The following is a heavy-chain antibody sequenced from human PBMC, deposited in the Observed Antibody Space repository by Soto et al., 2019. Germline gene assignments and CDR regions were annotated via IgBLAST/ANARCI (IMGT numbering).Heavy chain of an antibody. V-gene: IGHV2-5*02. CDR1: GFSLSTSGVG. CDR3: AHRRERRDGYSRFGGYYFDY. D-gene: IGHD3-10*01. CDR2: IYWDDDK. J-gene: IGHJ4*02. Sequence: QITLKESGPTLVKPTQTLTLTCTFSGFSLSTSGVGVGWIRQPPGKALEWLALIYWDDDKRYSPSLKSRLTITKDTSQNQVVLTMTNMDPVDTATYYCAHRRERRDGYSRFGGYYFDYWGQGTLVTVSS.